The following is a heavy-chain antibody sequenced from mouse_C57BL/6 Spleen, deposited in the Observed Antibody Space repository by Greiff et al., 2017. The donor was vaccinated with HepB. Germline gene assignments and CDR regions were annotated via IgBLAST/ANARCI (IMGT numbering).Heavy chain of an antibody. J-gene: IGHJ1*03. CDR1: GYTFTSYW. CDR2: IDPSDSYT. Sequence: QVQLQQPGAELVRPGTSVKLSCKASGYTFTSYWMHWVKQRPGQGLEWIGVIDPSDSYTNYNQKFKGKATLTVDTSSSTAYMQLSSLTSEDSAVYYCARRHYGLWYFDVWGTGTTVTVSS. CDR3: ARRHYGLWYFDV. D-gene: IGHD1-2*01. V-gene: IGHV1-59*01.